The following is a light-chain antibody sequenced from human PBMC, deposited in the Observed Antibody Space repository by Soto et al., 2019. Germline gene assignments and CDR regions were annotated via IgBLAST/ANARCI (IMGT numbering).Light chain of an antibody. Sequence: QAVVTQPASVSGSPGQSITISCTGTNTDIGAYNYVSWYQQHPGEAPRLMIYDINSRPSGVSSRFFGSKSGNTASLTISGLQAEDEAHYYCSSYTTYSTLVFGGGTKLTVL. V-gene: IGLV2-14*01. CDR2: DIN. CDR3: SSYTTYSTLV. J-gene: IGLJ2*01. CDR1: NTDIGAYNY.